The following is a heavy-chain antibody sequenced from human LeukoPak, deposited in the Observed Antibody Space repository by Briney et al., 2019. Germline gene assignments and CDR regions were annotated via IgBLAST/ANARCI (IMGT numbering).Heavy chain of an antibody. J-gene: IGHJ4*02. V-gene: IGHV4-4*07. CDR3: ARERPFQYYYDSSGYYPFDY. CDR2: IYTSGST. CDR1: GGSISSYY. D-gene: IGHD3-22*01. Sequence: PSETLSLTCTVSGGSISSYYWSWIRQPAGKGLEWIGRIYTSGSTNYNPSLKSRVTISVDTSKNQFSLKLSSVTAADTAVYYCARERPFQYYYDSSGYYPFDYWGQGTLVTVSS.